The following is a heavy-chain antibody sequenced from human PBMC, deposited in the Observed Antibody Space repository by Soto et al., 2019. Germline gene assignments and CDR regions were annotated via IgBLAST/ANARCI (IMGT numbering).Heavy chain of an antibody. CDR3: ARSPRGTPYFDY. CDR1: AYTFSNFW. Sequence: GESLKISCHCSAYTFSNFWIAWVRQLPGKGLEWMGIIYPGDYETRYSPSFHGKVTISADRSIGTAYLQWSSLEASDSAFYLCARSPRGTPYFDYWGEGALVTVSS. V-gene: IGHV5-51*01. CDR2: IYPGDYET. D-gene: IGHD6-25*01. J-gene: IGHJ4*02.